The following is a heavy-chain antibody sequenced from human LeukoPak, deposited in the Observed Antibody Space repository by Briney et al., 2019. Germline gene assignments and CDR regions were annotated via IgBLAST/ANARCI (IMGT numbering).Heavy chain of an antibody. Sequence: SETLSLTCAVYGGSFSGYYWSWIRQPPGKGLEWIGEINHSGSTNYNPSLKSRVTISVDTSKNQFSLKLSSVTDADTAVYYCARATGYLGFDYWGQGTLVTVSS. D-gene: IGHD3-9*01. CDR1: GGSFSGYY. V-gene: IGHV4-34*01. CDR2: INHSGST. J-gene: IGHJ4*02. CDR3: ARATGYLGFDY.